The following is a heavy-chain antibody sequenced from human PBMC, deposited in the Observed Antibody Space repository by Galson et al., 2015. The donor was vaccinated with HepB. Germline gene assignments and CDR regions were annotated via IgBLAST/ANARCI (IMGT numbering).Heavy chain of an antibody. CDR3: ARDHFDYSNAIYYFDS. CDR2: FHSDGDS. Sequence: SLRLSCAASGFTVSGSYMSWVRQAPGKGLEWVSVFHSDGDSDYADSVKGRFTISRDNSKNKLYLQMNSLRAEDTAVYFCARDHFDYSNAIYYFDSWGQGTLVTVSS. V-gene: IGHV3-53*01. D-gene: IGHD4-11*01. J-gene: IGHJ4*02. CDR1: GFTVSGSY.